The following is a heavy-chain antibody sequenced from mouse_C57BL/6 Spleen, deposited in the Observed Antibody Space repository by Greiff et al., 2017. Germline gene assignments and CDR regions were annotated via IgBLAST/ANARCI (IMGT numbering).Heavy chain of an antibody. CDR1: GFTFSSYA. CDR3: TREYRYGSSYGNYYAMAY. CDR2: ISSGGDYI. Sequence: EVQLVESGEGLVKPGGSLKLSCAASGFTFSSYAMYWVRQTPEKRLEWVAYISSGGDYIYYADTVKGRFTISRDNARNTLYLQMSSLKSEDTAMYYCTREYRYGSSYGNYYAMAYWGQGTSVTVSS. V-gene: IGHV5-9-1*02. D-gene: IGHD1-1*01. J-gene: IGHJ4*01.